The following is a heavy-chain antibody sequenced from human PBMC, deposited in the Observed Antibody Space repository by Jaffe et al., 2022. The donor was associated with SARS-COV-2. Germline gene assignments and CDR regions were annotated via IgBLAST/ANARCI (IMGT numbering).Heavy chain of an antibody. Sequence: QVQLVESGGGVVQPGRSLRLSCAASGFTFSSYAMHWVRQAPGKGLEWVAVISYDGSNKYYADSVKGRFTISRDNSKNTLYLQMNSLRAEDTAVYYCARGAPRYSSGWYYYYYYMDVWGKGTTVTVSS. D-gene: IGHD6-19*01. CDR1: GFTFSSYA. V-gene: IGHV3-30*04. CDR2: ISYDGSNK. J-gene: IGHJ6*03. CDR3: ARGAPRYSSGWYYYYYYMDV.